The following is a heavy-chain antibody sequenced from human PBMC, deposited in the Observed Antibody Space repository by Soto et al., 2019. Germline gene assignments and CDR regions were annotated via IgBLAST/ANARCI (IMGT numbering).Heavy chain of an antibody. CDR1: GVTFRNYA. D-gene: IGHD6-19*01. J-gene: IGHJ4*02. Sequence: LSLSCAASGVTFRNYAISWVRQVPGKGLEWVSAISGSGGSTYYADSVKGRFTISRDNSKNTLYLQMNSLRAEDTAVYYCAKDPDSSGWFHFDYWGQGTLVTVSS. V-gene: IGHV3-23*01. CDR2: ISGSGGST. CDR3: AKDPDSSGWFHFDY.